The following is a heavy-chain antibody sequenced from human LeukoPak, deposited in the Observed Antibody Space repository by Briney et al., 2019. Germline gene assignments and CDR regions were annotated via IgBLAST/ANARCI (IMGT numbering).Heavy chain of an antibody. Sequence: GGSLRLSCAASGFTFSSYAMSWVRQASGKGLERVSATSGSGGGTYYADSVKDRFTISRDYSNNTLYLQMNSLRADDTAVYYCAKVASADAQARLNYWGQGTLVTVSS. CDR2: TSGSGGGT. V-gene: IGHV3-23*01. D-gene: IGHD6-19*01. CDR3: AKVASADAQARLNY. J-gene: IGHJ4*02. CDR1: GFTFSSYA.